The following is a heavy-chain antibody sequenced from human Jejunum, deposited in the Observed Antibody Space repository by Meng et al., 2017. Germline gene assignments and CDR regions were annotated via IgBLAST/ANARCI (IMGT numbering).Heavy chain of an antibody. V-gene: IGHV3-48*03. Sequence: GESLMISCAATGFTFSSFEMNWFRQAPGKGLEWISYISNSATTMSYAASVKGRFTISRDNAKNSLYLLMNSLRPEDTAVYYCARGPCTSTSCYGLDFWGQGTLVTVSS. CDR3: ARGPCTSTSCYGLDF. CDR2: ISNSATTM. CDR1: GFTFSSFE. D-gene: IGHD2-2*01. J-gene: IGHJ4*02.